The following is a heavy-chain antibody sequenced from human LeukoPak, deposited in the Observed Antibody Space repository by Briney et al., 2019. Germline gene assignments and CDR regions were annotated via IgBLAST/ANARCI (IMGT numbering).Heavy chain of an antibody. D-gene: IGHD2-15*01. J-gene: IGHJ4*02. CDR2: ISAYNGNT. V-gene: IGHV1-18*01. CDR1: GGTFSSYA. Sequence: GASVKVSCKASGGTFSSYAISWVRQAPGQGLEWMGWISAYNGNTNYAQKLQGRVTMTTDTSTSTAYMELRSLRSDDTAVYYCARDMRCSGGSCSGRTTYSPDLDYWGQGTLVTVSS. CDR3: ARDMRCSGGSCSGRTTYSPDLDY.